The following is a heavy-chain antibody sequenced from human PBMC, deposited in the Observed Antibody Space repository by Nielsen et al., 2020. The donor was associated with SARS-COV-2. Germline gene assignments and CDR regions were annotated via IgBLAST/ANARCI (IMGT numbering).Heavy chain of an antibody. CDR1: GFTFSDYY. J-gene: IGHJ6*02. V-gene: IGHV3-11*04. CDR2: ISSSGSTI. Sequence: GESLKISCAASGFTFSDYYMSWIRQAPEKGLEWVSYISSSGSTIYYADSVKGRFTISRDNAKNSLYLQMNSLRAEDTAVYYCARAGRSYYYGMDVWGQGTTVTVSS. CDR3: ARAGRSYYYGMDV.